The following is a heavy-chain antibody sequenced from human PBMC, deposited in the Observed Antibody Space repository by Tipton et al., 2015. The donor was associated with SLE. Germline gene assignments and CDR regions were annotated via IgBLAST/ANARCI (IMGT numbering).Heavy chain of an antibody. J-gene: IGHJ1*01. V-gene: IGHV4-59*11. D-gene: IGHD1-26*01. CDR2: IYYSGST. CDR3: ASAGRAPQYFQH. Sequence: TLSLTCTVSGGSISSHYWSWIRQPPGKGLEWIGYIYYSGSTNYNPSLKSRVTISVDTSKNQFSLKLSSVTAADTAVYYCASAGRAPQYFQHWGQGTLVTVSS. CDR1: GGSISSHY.